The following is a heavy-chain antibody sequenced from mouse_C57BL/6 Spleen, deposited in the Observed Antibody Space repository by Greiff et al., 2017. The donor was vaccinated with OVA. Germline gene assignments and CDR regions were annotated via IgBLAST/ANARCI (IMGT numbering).Heavy chain of an antibody. V-gene: IGHV5-16*01. CDR3: ARAREKWLLPWYFDV. Sequence: DVKLVESEGGLVQPGSSMKLSCTASGFTFSDYYMAWVRQVPEKGLEWVANINYDGSSTYYLDSLKSRFIISRDNAKNILYLQMSSLKSEDTATYYCARAREKWLLPWYFDVWGTGTTVTVSS. CDR1: GFTFSDYY. J-gene: IGHJ1*03. CDR2: INYDGSST. D-gene: IGHD2-3*01.